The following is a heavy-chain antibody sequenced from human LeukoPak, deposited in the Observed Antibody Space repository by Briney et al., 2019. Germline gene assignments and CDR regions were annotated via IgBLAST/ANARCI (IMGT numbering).Heavy chain of an antibody. CDR2: INPNSGGT. CDR3: ARESAREYYDFWSGYLPLYFDY. J-gene: IGHJ4*02. Sequence: TSVKVSCKASGYTFTGYYMHWVRQAPGQGLEWMGRINPNSGGTNYAQKFQGRVTMTRDTSISTAYMELSRLRSDDTAVYYCARESAREYYDFWSGYLPLYFDYWGQGTLVTVSS. V-gene: IGHV1-2*06. CDR1: GYTFTGYY. D-gene: IGHD3-3*01.